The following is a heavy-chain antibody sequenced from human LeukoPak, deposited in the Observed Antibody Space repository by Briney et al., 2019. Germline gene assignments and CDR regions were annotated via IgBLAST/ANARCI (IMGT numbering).Heavy chain of an antibody. D-gene: IGHD3-9*01. CDR3: ARGGRRYFDWLRDSLFDY. Sequence: SETLSLTCTVSGGSISSYYWSWIRQPPGKGLEWIGYIYYSGSTNYNPSLKSRVTKSVDTSKNQFSLKLSSVTAADTAVYYCARGGRRYFDWLRDSLFDYWGKGALVTVSS. J-gene: IGHJ4*02. CDR1: GGSISSYY. V-gene: IGHV4-59*01. CDR2: IYYSGST.